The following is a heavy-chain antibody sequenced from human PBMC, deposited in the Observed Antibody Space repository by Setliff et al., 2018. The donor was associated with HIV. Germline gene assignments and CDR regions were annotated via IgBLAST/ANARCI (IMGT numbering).Heavy chain of an antibody. CDR3: VVRDWNDGGGAFDV. J-gene: IGHJ3*01. V-gene: IGHV4-4*02. Sequence: SETLSLTCTISGGSITSSNWWSWVRQPPGKGLEWIGGIYHTGTTNHNPSLKSRVTVSIDKSKNQFALNGRSATAADTAVYYCVVRDWNDGGGAFDVWGQGKLLPSPQ. D-gene: IGHD1-1*01. CDR1: GGSITSSNW. CDR2: IYHTGTT.